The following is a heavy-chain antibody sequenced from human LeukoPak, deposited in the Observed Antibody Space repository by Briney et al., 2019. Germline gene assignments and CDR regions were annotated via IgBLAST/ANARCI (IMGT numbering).Heavy chain of an antibody. CDR2: ITSTGTMT. CDR3: VKDMSRYFDWAPYYFDS. CDR1: QFTFSAHV. Sequence: GGSLRLSCSASQFTFSAHVLHWVRQAPGRGLEHISAITSTGTMTYYADSVKDRFTISRDNSKDTLYLQMRSLGPEDTAMYYCVKDMSRYFDWAPYYFDSWGQGTLVTVSS. D-gene: IGHD3-9*01. J-gene: IGHJ4*02. V-gene: IGHV3-64D*06.